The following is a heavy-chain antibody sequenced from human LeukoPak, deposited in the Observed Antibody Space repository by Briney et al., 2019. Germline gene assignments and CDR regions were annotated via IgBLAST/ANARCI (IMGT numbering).Heavy chain of an antibody. CDR2: IYPSDSDT. V-gene: IGHV5-51*01. CDR3: ASVFFYDILTNYYGGFDY. D-gene: IGHD3-9*01. J-gene: IGHJ4*02. CDR1: GYSFTSYW. Sequence: GESLKISCKGSGYSFTSYWIGWVRQMPGKGLEWMGIIYPSDSDTRYSPSFQGQVIISADKSISTAYLQWSSLKASDTAMYYCASVFFYDILTNYYGGFDYWGQGTLVTVSS.